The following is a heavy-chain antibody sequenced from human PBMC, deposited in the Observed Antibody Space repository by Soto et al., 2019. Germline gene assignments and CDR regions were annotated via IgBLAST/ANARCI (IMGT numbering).Heavy chain of an antibody. CDR1: GFTFTSSA. V-gene: IGHV1-58*01. CDR3: AGARGDWNYETDYYDYYGRDV. CDR2: IVVGSGNT. J-gene: IGHJ6*02. D-gene: IGHD1-7*01. Sequence: ASVKVSCKASGFTFTSSAVQWVRQARGQRLEWIGWIVVGSGNTNYAQKFQERVTITRDMSTSTAYMELSSLRSEDTAVYYCAGARGDWNYETDYYDYYGRDVWGQGTTVTVSS.